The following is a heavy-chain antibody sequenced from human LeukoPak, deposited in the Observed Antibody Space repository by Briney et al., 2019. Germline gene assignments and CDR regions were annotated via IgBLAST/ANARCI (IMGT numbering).Heavy chain of an antibody. J-gene: IGHJ3*01. CDR2: INRDGGLT. CDR1: GFTFSENW. CDR3: AREEHRLAEAGTSAFDL. D-gene: IGHD6-13*01. Sequence: GGSLRLSCVASGFTFSENWMHWVRQAPGKGLAWVSHINRDGGLTNYADSVKGRFTISRDNARNTVYLQMSSLRVEDAAIYFCAREEHRLAEAGTSAFDLGGQGTLVTVSP. V-gene: IGHV3-74*01.